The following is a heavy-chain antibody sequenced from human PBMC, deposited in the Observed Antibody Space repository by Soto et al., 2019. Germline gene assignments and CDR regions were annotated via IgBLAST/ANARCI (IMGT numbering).Heavy chain of an antibody. V-gene: IGHV3-23*01. Sequence: PGGSLRLSCAASGFTFTNYAMGWVRQAPGKGLEWVSVVSSGGSTYYADSVTGRFTVSRDNSKNTLSLQMNSLRAEDTAVYYCAKRRGGGGHFDYWGQGAMVTVSS. CDR3: AKRRGGGGHFDY. CDR1: GFTFTNYA. D-gene: IGHD2-15*01. J-gene: IGHJ4*02. CDR2: VSSGGST.